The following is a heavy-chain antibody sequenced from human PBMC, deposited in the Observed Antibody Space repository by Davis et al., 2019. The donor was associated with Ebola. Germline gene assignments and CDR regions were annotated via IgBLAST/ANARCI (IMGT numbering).Heavy chain of an antibody. D-gene: IGHD4-17*01. CDR2: IIPILGIA. Sequence: AASVKVSCEASGGTFSSYAISWVRQAPGQGLEWMGRIIPILGIANYAQKFQGRVTITADKSTSTAYMELSSLRSEDTAVYYCARDSRRTVYYYYYGMDVWGQGTTVTVSS. CDR3: ARDSRRTVYYYYYGMDV. V-gene: IGHV1-69*04. CDR1: GGTFSSYA. J-gene: IGHJ6*02.